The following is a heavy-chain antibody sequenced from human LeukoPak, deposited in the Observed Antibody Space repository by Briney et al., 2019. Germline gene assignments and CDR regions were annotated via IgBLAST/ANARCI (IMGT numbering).Heavy chain of an antibody. Sequence: GGSLRLSCAASGFTFSSYEMNWVRQAPGKGLEWVSYITSSGTTIYYADSVKGRFTISRDNAKNTLFLQVNSLRADDTAVYYWAGRSGTYHFDYWGRGTLVTVSS. J-gene: IGHJ4*02. D-gene: IGHD1-26*01. CDR3: AGRSGTYHFDY. CDR2: ITSSGTTI. CDR1: GFTFSSYE. V-gene: IGHV3-48*03.